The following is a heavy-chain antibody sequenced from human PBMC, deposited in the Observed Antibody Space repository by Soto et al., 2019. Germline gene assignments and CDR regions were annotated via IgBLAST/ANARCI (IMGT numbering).Heavy chain of an antibody. D-gene: IGHD1-7*01. V-gene: IGHV5-51*01. CDR3: ARQQGPRNWNYDDYYGMDV. CDR1: GYSFTSYW. J-gene: IGHJ6*02. Sequence: LKISCKGSGYSFTSYWIGWVRQMPGKGLEWMGIIYPGDSDTRYSPSFQGQVTISADKSISTAYLQWSSLKASDTAMYYCARQQGPRNWNYDDYYGMDVWGQGTTVTVSS. CDR2: IYPGDSDT.